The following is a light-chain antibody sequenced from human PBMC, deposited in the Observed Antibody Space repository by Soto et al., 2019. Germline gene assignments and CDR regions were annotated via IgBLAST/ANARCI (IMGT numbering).Light chain of an antibody. CDR2: AAS. V-gene: IGKV1-8*01. CDR3: QQYYSYPRA. Sequence: AIRMTQSPSSLSASTGDRVTITCRASQGISSYIAWYQQKPGKAPKLLIYAASTLQSGVPPRFSGSGSGTDFTLTVSCLQSEDFATYYCQQYYSYPRAFGQGTKVDIK. J-gene: IGKJ1*01. CDR1: QGISSY.